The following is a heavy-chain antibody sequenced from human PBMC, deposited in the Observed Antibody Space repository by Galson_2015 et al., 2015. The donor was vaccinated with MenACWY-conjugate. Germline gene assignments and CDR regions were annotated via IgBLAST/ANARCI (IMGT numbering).Heavy chain of an antibody. Sequence: SLRLSCAAPGFTFSSYAMHWVRQAPGKGLEWVAVIWYDGSKTYYADSVKGRFTISRDNSKNTAYLQMNSLRAEDTAIYYCFAINSGIDFWGQGTLVTVSS. CDR1: GFTFSSYA. V-gene: IGHV3-33*01. CDR2: IWYDGSKT. D-gene: IGHD1-26*01. CDR3: FAINSGIDF. J-gene: IGHJ4*02.